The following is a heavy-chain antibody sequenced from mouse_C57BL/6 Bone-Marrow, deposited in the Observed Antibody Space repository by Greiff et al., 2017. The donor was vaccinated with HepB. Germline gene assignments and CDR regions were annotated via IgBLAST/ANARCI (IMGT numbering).Heavy chain of an antibody. D-gene: IGHD1-1*01. CDR2: IDPENGDT. CDR3: TTWPYYYGSSHGGVDY. J-gene: IGHJ4*01. Sequence: EVQGVESGAELVRPGASVKLSCTASGFNIKDDYMHWVKQRPEQGLEWIGWIDPENGDTEYASKFQGKATITADTSSNTAYLQLSSLTSEDTAVYYCTTWPYYYGSSHGGVDYWGQGTSVTVSS. V-gene: IGHV14-4*01. CDR1: GFNIKDDY.